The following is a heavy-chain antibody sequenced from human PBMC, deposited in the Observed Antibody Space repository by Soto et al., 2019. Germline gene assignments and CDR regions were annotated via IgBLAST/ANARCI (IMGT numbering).Heavy chain of an antibody. V-gene: IGHV1-3*01. Sequence: ASVKVSCKASGYTFTSYAMHWVRQAPGQRLEWMGWINAGNGNTKYSQKFQGRVTITRDTSASTAYLELSSLRSEDTAVYYCARVTLLWFGELAPECLTLWGQGTVVTVSS. J-gene: IGHJ4*02. CDR3: ARVTLLWFGELAPECLTL. CDR2: INAGNGNT. CDR1: GYTFTSYA. D-gene: IGHD3-10*01.